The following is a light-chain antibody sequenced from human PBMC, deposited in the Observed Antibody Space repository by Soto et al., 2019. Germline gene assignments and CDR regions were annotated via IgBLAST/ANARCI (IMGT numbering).Light chain of an antibody. CDR1: SSNIGSNY. Sequence: QSVLTQPPSASGTPGQRVTISCSGSSSNIGSNYVYWYQQLPGTAPKLLIYRNNQRPSGVPDRFSGSKSGTSVSLAISGLRSEDEADYYCAAWDDSLSGVAFGGGTKVTVL. CDR3: AAWDDSLSGVA. J-gene: IGLJ2*01. CDR2: RNN. V-gene: IGLV1-47*01.